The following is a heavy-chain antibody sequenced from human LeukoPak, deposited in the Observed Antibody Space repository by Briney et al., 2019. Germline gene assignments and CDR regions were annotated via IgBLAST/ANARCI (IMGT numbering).Heavy chain of an antibody. CDR2: ISYDGSNK. CDR3: AKDRGIAVAGPLPDY. J-gene: IGHJ4*02. CDR1: GFTFSSYG. Sequence: GRSLRLSCAASGFTFSSYGMHWVRQAPGKGLEWVAVISYDGSNKYYADSVKGRFTISRDNSKNTLYPQMNSLRAEDTAVYYCAKDRGIAVAGPLPDYWGQGTLVTVSS. V-gene: IGHV3-30*18. D-gene: IGHD6-19*01.